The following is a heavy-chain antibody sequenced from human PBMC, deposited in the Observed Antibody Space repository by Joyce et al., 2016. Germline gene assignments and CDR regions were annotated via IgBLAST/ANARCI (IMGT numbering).Heavy chain of an antibody. CDR2: SHSGGSSI. D-gene: IGHD1-14*01. CDR3: TTSLSGNTWV. J-gene: IGHJ4*02. Sequence: EVQLVESGGGLVQPGGSLRLSCAASGFTFSTFTMNWVRQSPGKGLSLLSNSHSGGSSIYYADSVKGRFTITRDNAKNSLYLQLNGLRAEDTAVYYCTTSLSGNTWVWGQGSLVTVSS. CDR1: GFTFSTFT. V-gene: IGHV3-48*01.